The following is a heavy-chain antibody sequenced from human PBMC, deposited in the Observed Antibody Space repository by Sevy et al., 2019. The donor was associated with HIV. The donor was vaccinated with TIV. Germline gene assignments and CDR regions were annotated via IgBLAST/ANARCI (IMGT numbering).Heavy chain of an antibody. Sequence: GGSLRLSCAASGFDFSIYSMSWVRQAPGKGLEWVSTLSFGCGKINYADSVKGRFTISRDNSKSSVYLQMNNMRVEDTAVYYCAREGWTKPHDYWGHGTLVTVSS. CDR2: LSFGCGKI. V-gene: IGHV3-23*01. CDR3: AREGWTKPHDY. D-gene: IGHD2-8*01. CDR1: GFDFSIYS. J-gene: IGHJ4*01.